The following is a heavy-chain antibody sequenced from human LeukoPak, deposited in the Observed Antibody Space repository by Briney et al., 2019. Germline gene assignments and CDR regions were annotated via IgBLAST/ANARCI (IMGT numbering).Heavy chain of an antibody. D-gene: IGHD1-26*01. J-gene: IGHJ6*03. CDR1: GFTFSSYA. Sequence: SGGSLRLSCAASGFTFSSYAMSWVRQAPGKGLEWVSAISGSGGTTHYADSVKGRFTISRDNSKNTLYLQMNSLRAEDTAVYYCAKPFIVGATGYYYYYMDVWGKGTTVTVSS. V-gene: IGHV3-23*01. CDR2: ISGSGGTT. CDR3: AKPFIVGATGYYYYYMDV.